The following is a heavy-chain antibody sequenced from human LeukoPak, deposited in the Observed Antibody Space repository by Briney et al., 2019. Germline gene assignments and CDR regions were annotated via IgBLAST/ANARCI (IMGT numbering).Heavy chain of an antibody. V-gene: IGHV1-46*01. D-gene: IGHD3-3*01. J-gene: IGHJ6*03. CDR2: INPSDGAT. CDR3: AREQSGGLSGNLGGLFASYYTYYYMDV. CDR1: GYTFTMYY. Sequence: GASVKVSCKASGYTFTMYYIHWVRRAPGQGLEWMGMINPSDGATTYAQTFKGRVTMTRDMSTNTVYMDLRSLRAEDTAVYFCAREQSGGLSGNLGGLFASYYTYYYMDVWGRGTTVTVSS.